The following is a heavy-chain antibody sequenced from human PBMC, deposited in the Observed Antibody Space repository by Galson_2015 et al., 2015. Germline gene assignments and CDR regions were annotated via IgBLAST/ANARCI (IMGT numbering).Heavy chain of an antibody. CDR3: ARAASRNIDY. V-gene: IGHV4-61*02. CDR1: GGSISSGSYY. D-gene: IGHD6-13*01. CDR2: IYTSGST. Sequence: TLSLTCTVSGGSISSGSYYWSWLRQPAGKGLEWIGRIYTSGSTNYNPSLKSRVTISVDTSKDQFSLKLSSVTAADTAVYYCARAASRNIDYWGQGTLVTVSS. J-gene: IGHJ4*02.